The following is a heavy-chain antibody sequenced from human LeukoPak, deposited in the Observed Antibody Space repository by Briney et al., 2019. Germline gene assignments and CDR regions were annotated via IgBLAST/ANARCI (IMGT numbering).Heavy chain of an antibody. CDR3: ARVIAAAGKVGYYYMDV. CDR2: IYTSGST. J-gene: IGHJ6*03. CDR1: GGSISSYY. D-gene: IGHD6-13*01. V-gene: IGHV4-4*07. Sequence: SSQTLSLTCTVSGGSISSYYWSWIRQPAGKGLEWIGRIYTSGSTNYNPSLKSRVTMSVDTSKNQFSLKLSSVTAADTAVYYCARVIAAAGKVGYYYMDVWGKGTTVTISS.